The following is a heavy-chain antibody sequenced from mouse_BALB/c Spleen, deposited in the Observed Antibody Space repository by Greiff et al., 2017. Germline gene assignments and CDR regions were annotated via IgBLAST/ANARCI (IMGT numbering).Heavy chain of an antibody. D-gene: IGHD1-1*01. J-gene: IGHJ4*01. CDR1: GYTFTSYW. CDR2: IDPSDSET. CDR3: ARKGDYYGSSPYAMDY. V-gene: IGHV1-69*02. Sequence: QVQLKQPGAELVKPGAPVKLSCKASGYTFTSYWMNWVKQRPGRGLEWIGRIDPSDSETHYNQKFKDKATLTVDKSSSTAYIQLSSLTSEDSAVYYCARKGDYYGSSPYAMDYWGQGTSVTVSS.